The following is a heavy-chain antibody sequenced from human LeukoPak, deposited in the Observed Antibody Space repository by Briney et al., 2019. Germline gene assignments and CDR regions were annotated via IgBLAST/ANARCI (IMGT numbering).Heavy chain of an antibody. V-gene: IGHV4-34*01. CDR3: ARGGLMVYAVRVQNDVFDI. CDR2: INHSGNT. Sequence: PSETLSLTCAVYGGSFSGYYWSWLRQPPGKGLEWIGEINHSGNTNYNPSLKSRVTISVDTSKNQFSLKLSSVTAADTAVYYCARGGLMVYAVRVQNDVFDIWGQGTMVTASS. CDR1: GGSFSGYY. D-gene: IGHD2-8*01. J-gene: IGHJ3*02.